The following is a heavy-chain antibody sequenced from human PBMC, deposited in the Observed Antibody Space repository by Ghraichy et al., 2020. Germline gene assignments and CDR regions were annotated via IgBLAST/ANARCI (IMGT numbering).Heavy chain of an antibody. D-gene: IGHD3-16*01. J-gene: IGHJ4*02. CDR2: VHGSGST. CDR1: GGSISNYY. Sequence: GSLRLSCTVSGGSISNYYCNWFRQPPGKGLEWIGYVHGSGSTKYNPSLESRVTVSSDTAKNEFSLSLTSMTPADTAVYYCASGTGGLQTYWGQGTLVTVSS. CDR3: ASGTGGLQTY. V-gene: IGHV4-59*01.